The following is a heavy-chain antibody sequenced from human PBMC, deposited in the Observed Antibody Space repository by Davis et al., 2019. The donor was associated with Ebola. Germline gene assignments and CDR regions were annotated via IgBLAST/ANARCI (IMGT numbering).Heavy chain of an antibody. CDR1: GFTLSGYD. Sequence: GGSLRLSCAASGFTLSGYDMNWVRQAPGKGLQWVAVIWDDGSNKYYADSVKGRFTISRDNSKNTLYLQMNSLRAEDTAVYFCARTSIVGTTTTASDIWGQGTKVTVSS. CDR2: IWDDGSNK. V-gene: IGHV3-33*01. CDR3: ARTSIVGTTTTASDI. J-gene: IGHJ3*02. D-gene: IGHD1-26*01.